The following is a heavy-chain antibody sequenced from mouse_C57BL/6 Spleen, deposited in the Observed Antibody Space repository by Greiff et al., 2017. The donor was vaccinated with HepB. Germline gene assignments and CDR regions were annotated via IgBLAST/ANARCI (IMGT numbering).Heavy chain of an antibody. Sequence: QVQLQESGAELVRPGASVTLSCTASGFTFTDYDMHWVKQTPVHGLEWIGALDPETGGTAYTQKFKGKAILTADQSSSTAYMELRSLTSEDSAVYYCTRGWLPPSMDDWGQGTSVTVSS. CDR3: TRGWLPPSMDD. CDR2: LDPETGGT. V-gene: IGHV1-15*01. D-gene: IGHD2-2*01. J-gene: IGHJ4*01. CDR1: GFTFTDYD.